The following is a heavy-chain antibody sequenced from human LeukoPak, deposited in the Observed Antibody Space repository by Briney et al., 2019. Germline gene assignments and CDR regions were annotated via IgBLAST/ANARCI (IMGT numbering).Heavy chain of an antibody. J-gene: IGHJ4*02. CDR1: GFTFKNYN. Sequence: GGSLRLSCAASGFTFKNYNMVWVRQAPGKGLEWVSAISGSGGSTYYADSVKGRFTISRDNSKNTLYLQMNSLRAEDTAVYYCAKGGGYCSSTSCFLDYWGQGTLVTVSS. CDR2: ISGSGGST. D-gene: IGHD2-2*01. V-gene: IGHV3-23*01. CDR3: AKGGGYCSSTSCFLDY.